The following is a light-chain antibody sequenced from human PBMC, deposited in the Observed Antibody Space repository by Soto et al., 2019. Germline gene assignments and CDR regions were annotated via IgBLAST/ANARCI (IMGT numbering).Light chain of an antibody. CDR3: QQYNIWPPLT. V-gene: IGKV3-20*01. CDR2: GAS. J-gene: IGKJ4*01. Sequence: EIVLMQSPGTLSLSPGERATLSCRASQSVSNNYVAWYQQKPGQAPRLLIAGASSRATGIPDRFSGSGSGTEFTLTISSLQSEDFAVYFCQQYNIWPPLTFGGGTKVDIK. CDR1: QSVSNNY.